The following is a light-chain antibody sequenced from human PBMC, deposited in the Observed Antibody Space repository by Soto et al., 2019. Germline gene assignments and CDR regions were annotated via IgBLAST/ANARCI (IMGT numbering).Light chain of an antibody. Sequence: DIQMTQSPSSLSASVGDIVTITCRASQDIQNALGWYQQKPGKAPKRLIYAASSLQSGVPSRFSGSGSGTDFTLTISCLQSEDFATYYCQQYYSYPWTFGQGTKVDIK. J-gene: IGKJ1*01. V-gene: IGKV1-17*01. CDR3: QQYYSYPWT. CDR1: QDIQNA. CDR2: AAS.